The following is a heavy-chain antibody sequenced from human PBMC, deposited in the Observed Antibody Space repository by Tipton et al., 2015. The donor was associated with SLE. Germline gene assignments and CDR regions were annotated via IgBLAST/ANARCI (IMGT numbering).Heavy chain of an antibody. D-gene: IGHD4-23*01. CDR2: IYYSGST. Sequence: LRLSCAVYGGSFSGYYWGWIRQPPGKGLEWIGSIYYSGSTYYNPSLKSRVTISVDTSKNQFSLKLSSVTAADTAVYYCARSNTVADAFDIWGQGTMVTVSS. CDR3: ARSNTVADAFDI. V-gene: IGHV4-34*01. J-gene: IGHJ3*02. CDR1: GGSFSGYY.